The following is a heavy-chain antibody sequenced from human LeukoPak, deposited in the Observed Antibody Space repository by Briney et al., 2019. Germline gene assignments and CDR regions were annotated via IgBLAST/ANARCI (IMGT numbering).Heavy chain of an antibody. CDR2: ISSSSSYI. Sequence: KTGGSLRLSCAASGFTFSSYSMNWVRQAPEKGLEWVSSISSSSSYIYYADSVKGRFTISRDNAKNSLYLQMNSLRAEDTAVYYCARDDGDYVRRFDYWGQGTLVTVSS. CDR3: ARDDGDYVRRFDY. V-gene: IGHV3-21*01. J-gene: IGHJ4*02. D-gene: IGHD4-17*01. CDR1: GFTFSSYS.